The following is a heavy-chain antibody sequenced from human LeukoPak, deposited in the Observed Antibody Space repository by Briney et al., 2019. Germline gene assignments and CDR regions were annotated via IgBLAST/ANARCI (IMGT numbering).Heavy chain of an antibody. V-gene: IGHV3-23*01. Sequence: PGGSLKISCEASGFTFSSYAMSWIRQAPGKGLEWVSAISSGGGNTDYADSVKGRFTISRDNSKNMVYLQMNSLTAEDTALYYCTKDRFLGFQDWGQGTLVTVSS. CDR1: GFTFSSYA. J-gene: IGHJ1*01. CDR3: TKDRFLGFQD. CDR2: ISSGGGNT. D-gene: IGHD3-3*01.